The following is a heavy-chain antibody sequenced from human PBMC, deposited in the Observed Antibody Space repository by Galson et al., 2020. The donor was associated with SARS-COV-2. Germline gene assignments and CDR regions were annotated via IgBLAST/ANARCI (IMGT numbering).Heavy chain of an antibody. J-gene: IGHJ6*02. CDR3: ARGVVVVPAAIQGADYYYYYGMDV. D-gene: IGHD2-2*02. Sequence: TSETLSLTCAVYGGSFSGYYWSWIRQPPGKGLEWIGEINHSGSTNYNPSLKSRVTISVDTSKNQFSLKLSSVTAADTAVYYCARGVVVVPAAIQGADYYYYYGMDVWGQGTTVTVSS. CDR1: GGSFSGYY. CDR2: INHSGST. V-gene: IGHV4-34*01.